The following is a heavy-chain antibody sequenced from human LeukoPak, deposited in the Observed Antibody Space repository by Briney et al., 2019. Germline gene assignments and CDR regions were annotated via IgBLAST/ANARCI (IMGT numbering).Heavy chain of an antibody. Sequence: SETLSLTCTVSGGSISSYYWCWIRQPPGKGLEWIGYLRHSGNTNHNSSFKGRVTFSLDTSKNQFSLILRSVTAADTAIYFCARESSTTQTNLFDYWGQGTLVTVSS. V-gene: IGHV4-59*01. CDR1: GGSISSYY. CDR3: ARESSTTQTNLFDY. J-gene: IGHJ4*02. CDR2: LRHSGNT. D-gene: IGHD1-14*01.